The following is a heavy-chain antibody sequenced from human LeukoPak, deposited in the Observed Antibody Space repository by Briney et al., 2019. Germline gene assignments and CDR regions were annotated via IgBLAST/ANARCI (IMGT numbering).Heavy chain of an antibody. D-gene: IGHD3-22*01. V-gene: IGHV3-74*01. CDR2: ISPDGSTT. CDR3: VRSAYYDSSGYYYDS. J-gene: IGHJ4*02. Sequence: GGSLRLSCAGSGFTFSSYWLHWVRHAPGKGQVWVSRISPDGSTTNLADSVKGRCTISRDNPKNTLYLQMSSLRAEDTAVYYCVRSAYYDSSGYYYDSWGQGTLVTVSS. CDR1: GFTFSSYW.